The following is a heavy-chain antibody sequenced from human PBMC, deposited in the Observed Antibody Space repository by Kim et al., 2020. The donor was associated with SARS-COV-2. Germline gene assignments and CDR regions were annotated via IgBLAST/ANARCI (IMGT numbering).Heavy chain of an antibody. CDR3: ARQIVGASRELDF. CDR1: GYSFTSYW. V-gene: IGHV5-51*01. J-gene: IGHJ4*02. CDR2: IYPGDSDT. Sequence: GESLKISCKGSGYSFTSYWIGWVRQMPGKGLEWMGFIYPGDSDTRYSPSFQGQVTISVDQSITTAYLQWSSLKASDTAMYYCARQIVGASRELDFWGQGTLVTVSS. D-gene: IGHD1-26*01.